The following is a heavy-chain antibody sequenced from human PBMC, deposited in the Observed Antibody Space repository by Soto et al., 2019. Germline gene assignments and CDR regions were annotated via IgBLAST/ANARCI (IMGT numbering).Heavy chain of an antibody. CDR1: GYTFTSYG. CDR2: ISAYNGKT. J-gene: IGHJ4*02. D-gene: IGHD2-2*01. CDR3: ARDRDVVVPAAYAY. V-gene: IGHV1-18*01. Sequence: QVQLVQSGAEVKKPGASVKVSCKASGYTFTSYGISWVRQAPGQGLEWMGWISAYNGKTNYAQKLQGRVTMTTDTSTSTAYMELRSMRSDDTAVYYCARDRDVVVPAAYAYWGQGTLVTVSS.